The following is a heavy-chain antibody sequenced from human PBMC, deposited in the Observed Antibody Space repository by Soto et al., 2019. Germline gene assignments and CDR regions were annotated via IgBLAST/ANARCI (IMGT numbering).Heavy chain of an antibody. D-gene: IGHD2-8*01. CDR2: ITISGNYI. Sequence: EGQLVESGGGLVKPGGSLRLSCAASGFAFQTYTMEWLRQPPGKGLEWVSSITISGNYIYYADSVKGRFTISRDNGRNSVYLQMNSLRAEDTAVYYCAKVGVLRTNFRWFDLWGQGTLVNVSS. CDR3: AKVGVLRTNFRWFDL. V-gene: IGHV3-21*01. J-gene: IGHJ5*02. CDR1: GFAFQTYT.